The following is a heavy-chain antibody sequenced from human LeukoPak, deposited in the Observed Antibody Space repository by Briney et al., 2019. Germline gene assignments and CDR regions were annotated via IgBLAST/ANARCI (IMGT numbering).Heavy chain of an antibody. CDR2: IKSDGKT. Sequence: PGGSPRLSCEASGFTFSRYWRHWGRQAPGKGLVWVSRIKSDGKTNYADSVKGRFTIARDNAKNTVSLQMDSLRAEDKGVYYCARAPSEVGGYYPEYFRHWGQGTLVTVSS. J-gene: IGHJ1*01. CDR3: ARAPSEVGGYYPEYFRH. D-gene: IGHD3-22*01. CDR1: GFTFSRYW. V-gene: IGHV3-74*01.